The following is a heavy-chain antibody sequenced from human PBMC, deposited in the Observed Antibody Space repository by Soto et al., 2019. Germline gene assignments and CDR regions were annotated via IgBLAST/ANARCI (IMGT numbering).Heavy chain of an antibody. CDR3: ARQAKLLRYFDRLSWFDP. CDR2: IYYSGST. CDR1: GGSISSSSYY. Sequence: SETLSLTCTVSGGSISSSSYYWGWIRQPPGKGLEWIGSIYYSGSTYYNPSLKSRVTISVDTSKNQFSLKLSSVTAADTAVYYCARQAKLLRYFDRLSWFDPWGQGTSVTVSS. V-gene: IGHV4-39*01. D-gene: IGHD3-9*01. J-gene: IGHJ5*02.